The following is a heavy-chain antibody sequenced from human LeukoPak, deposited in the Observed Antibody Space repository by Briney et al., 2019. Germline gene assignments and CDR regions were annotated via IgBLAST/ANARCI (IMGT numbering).Heavy chain of an antibody. CDR1: GFTFSSYS. J-gene: IGHJ4*02. CDR2: ISSSSSYI. CDR3: AREDFWSGHPLYYFDY. D-gene: IGHD3-3*01. Sequence: PGGSLRLSXAASGFTFSSYSMNWVRQAPGKGLEWVSSISSSSSYIYYADSVKGRFTISRDNAKNSLYLQMNSLRAEDTAVYYCAREDFWSGHPLYYFDYWGQGTLVTVSS. V-gene: IGHV3-21*01.